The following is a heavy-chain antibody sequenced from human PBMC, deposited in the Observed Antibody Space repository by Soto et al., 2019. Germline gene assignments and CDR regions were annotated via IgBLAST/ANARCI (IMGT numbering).Heavy chain of an antibody. CDR3: ASHSRHYYGSGSHPFYYYYGMDV. J-gene: IGHJ6*02. CDR2: IYYSGST. CDR1: CGSISSSSYY. D-gene: IGHD3-10*01. Sequence: SETLSLTCTVSCGSISSSSYYWGWIRQPPGKGLEWIGSIYYSGSTYYNPSLKSRVTISVDTSKNQFSLKLSSVTAADTAVYYCASHSRHYYGSGSHPFYYYYGMDVWGQGTTVTVS. V-gene: IGHV4-39*01.